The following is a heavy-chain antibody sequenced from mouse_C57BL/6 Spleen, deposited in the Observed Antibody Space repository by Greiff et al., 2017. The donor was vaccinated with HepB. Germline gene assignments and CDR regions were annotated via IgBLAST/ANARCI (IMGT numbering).Heavy chain of an antibody. CDR2: IWRGGST. CDR3: AKKGRIYYDYDYAMDY. D-gene: IGHD2-4*01. CDR1: GFSLTSYG. J-gene: IGHJ4*01. Sequence: QVQLQQSGPGLVQPSQSLSITCTVSGFSLTSYGIHWVRQSPGKGLEWLGVIWRGGSTDYNAAFMSRLSITKDNSKSQVFFKMNSLQADDTAIYYCAKKGRIYYDYDYAMDYWGQGTSVTVSS. V-gene: IGHV2-5*01.